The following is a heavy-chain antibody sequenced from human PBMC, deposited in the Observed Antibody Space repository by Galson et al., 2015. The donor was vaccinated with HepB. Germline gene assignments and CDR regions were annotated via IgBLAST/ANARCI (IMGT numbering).Heavy chain of an antibody. CDR2: IDWDDGK. Sequence: PALVKPTQTLTLTCTFSGFSLSTSAMCVNWIRQPPGKALEWLARIDWDDGKYYSTSLKTRLTISKDTSKNQVVLTMTNMDPVDTATYYCARQYGGRGTPGYYYGMDVWGQGTTVTVSS. J-gene: IGHJ6*02. CDR3: ARQYGGRGTPGYYYGMDV. CDR1: GFSLSTSAMC. D-gene: IGHD1-1*01. V-gene: IGHV2-70*11.